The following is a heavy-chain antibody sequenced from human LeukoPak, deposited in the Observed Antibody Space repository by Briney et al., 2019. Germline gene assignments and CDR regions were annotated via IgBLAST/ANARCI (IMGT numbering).Heavy chain of an antibody. D-gene: IGHD1-26*01. Sequence: GEPLKISCKGSGYSFTSYWFGWVRQMPGKGLEWMGIIYPGDSDTRYSPSFQGQVTISADKSISTAYLQWSSLKASDTAMYYCATIPNSGNDAFDIWGQGTMVTVSS. V-gene: IGHV5-51*01. J-gene: IGHJ3*02. CDR3: ATIPNSGNDAFDI. CDR1: GYSFTSYW. CDR2: IYPGDSDT.